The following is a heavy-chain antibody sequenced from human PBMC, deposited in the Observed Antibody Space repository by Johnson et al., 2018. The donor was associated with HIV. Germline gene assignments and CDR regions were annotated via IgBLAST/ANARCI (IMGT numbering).Heavy chain of an antibody. Sequence: VQLVESGGGLVQPGRSLRLSCAASGFTFDDYAMHWVRLAPGKGLEWVSSIGSNTHYADSVKGRFTISRDNSKNTLYLQMNSLRAEDTAVYSCAKDKQPGNGRYDALDSPYLVGKSGFDVWGQGTMVSVSS. D-gene: IGHD3-22*01. V-gene: IGHV3-23*05. CDR3: AKDKQPGNGRYDALDSPYLVGKSGFDV. CDR2: IGSNT. CDR1: GFTFDDYA. J-gene: IGHJ3*01.